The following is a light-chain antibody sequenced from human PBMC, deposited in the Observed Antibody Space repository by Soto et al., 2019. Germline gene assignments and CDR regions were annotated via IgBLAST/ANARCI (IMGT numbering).Light chain of an antibody. CDR1: QTISSN. CDR3: QQYNNWLT. J-gene: IGKJ4*01. V-gene: IGKV3-15*01. CDR2: GAS. Sequence: EILMTQSPVTLSVSPGERATLSCRASQTISSNLAWYQQKAGQAPRLLIYGASTSATGIPARFSGSGSGTEFTLTISSLQSEDFAVYYCQQYNNWLTFGGGTKVEIK.